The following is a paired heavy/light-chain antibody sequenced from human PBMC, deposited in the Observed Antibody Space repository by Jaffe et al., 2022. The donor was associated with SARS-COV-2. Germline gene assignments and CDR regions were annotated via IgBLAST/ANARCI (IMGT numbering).Heavy chain of an antibody. V-gene: IGHV3-21*01. Sequence: EVQLVDSGGGLVKPGGSLRLSCAASGFTFSSYTMNWVRQAPGKGLEWVSSITKDGTYIYYADSVKGRFTISRDNAKNSLYLQMNSLTGEDTAIYYCVRDFGWSTSGYRGSVWGQGTTVTVSS. CDR3: VRDFGWSTSGYRGSV. CDR2: ITKDGTYI. J-gene: IGHJ6*02. D-gene: IGHD5-12*01. CDR1: GFTFSSYT.
Light chain of an antibody. CDR1: QSVNSNY. J-gene: IGKJ1*01. Sequence: EIVLTQSPGTLSLSPGERATLSCRASQSVNSNYLAWYQQKPGQAPRLLIYGASSRATGIPDRFSGSGSGTDFTLTISRLEPEDFAVYYCQQYGTSPWTFGQGTRVEIK. V-gene: IGKV3-20*01. CDR2: GAS. CDR3: QQYGTSPWT.